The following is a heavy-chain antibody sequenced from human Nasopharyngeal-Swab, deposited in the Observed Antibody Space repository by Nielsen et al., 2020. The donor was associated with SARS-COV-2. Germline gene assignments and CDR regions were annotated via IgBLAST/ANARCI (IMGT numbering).Heavy chain of an antibody. CDR1: GGSFSGYY. D-gene: IGHD1-26*01. J-gene: IGHJ4*02. CDR3: ARGRVGAKDY. Sequence: SQTLSLTCAVYGGSFSGYYWSWIRQPPGKELEWIGEINHSGSTNYNPSLKSRVTISVDTSKNQFSLKLSSVTAADTAVYYCARGRVGAKDYWGQGTLVTVSS. CDR2: INHSGST. V-gene: IGHV4-34*01.